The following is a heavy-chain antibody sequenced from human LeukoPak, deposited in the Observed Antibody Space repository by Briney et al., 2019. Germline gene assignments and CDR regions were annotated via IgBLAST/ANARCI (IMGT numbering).Heavy chain of an antibody. CDR3: AKDGFDY. Sequence: GGSLRLSCAASGFTFSSYGMHWVRQAPGKGLEWVAVISYDGSNKYYADSVKGRFTISRDNSKNTLYLQMNSLRAEDTAVYYCAKDGFDYWGQGTLVTVSS. CDR1: GFTFSSYG. V-gene: IGHV3-30*18. CDR2: ISYDGSNK. J-gene: IGHJ4*02.